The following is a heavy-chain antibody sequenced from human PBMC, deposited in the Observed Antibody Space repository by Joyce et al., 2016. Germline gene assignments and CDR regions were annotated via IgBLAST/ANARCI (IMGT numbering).Heavy chain of an antibody. CDR3: ARLLRGWYRFDY. D-gene: IGHD6-19*01. J-gene: IGHJ4*02. Sequence: EVQLVQSGAELKKPGESLRISCQASGYTFASDWVGWVRQVPGKGLEWIGIIYPNYSDVKYSPSFQGQVTMSADKSISTAYLHWNSLKDSDTGIYYCARLLRGWYRFDYWGQGTLVTVSS. V-gene: IGHV5-51*01. CDR2: IYPNYSDV. CDR1: GYTFASDW.